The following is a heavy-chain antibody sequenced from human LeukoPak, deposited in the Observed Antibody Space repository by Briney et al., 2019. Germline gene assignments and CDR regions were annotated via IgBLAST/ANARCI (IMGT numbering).Heavy chain of an antibody. CDR2: ISSSSSYI. Sequence: GGSLRLSCAASRFTFSSYSMNWVRQAPGKGLEWVSYISSSSSYIYYADSLKGRFTISRDNAKNSLYLQMNSLRAEDTAVYYCARDACGGDCYSGDAFDIWGHGTMVTVSS. D-gene: IGHD2-21*02. V-gene: IGHV3-21*01. CDR1: RFTFSSYS. CDR3: ARDACGGDCYSGDAFDI. J-gene: IGHJ3*02.